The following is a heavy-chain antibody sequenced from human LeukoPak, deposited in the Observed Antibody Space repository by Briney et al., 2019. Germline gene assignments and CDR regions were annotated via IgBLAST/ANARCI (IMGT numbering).Heavy chain of an antibody. V-gene: IGHV1-46*01. CDR2: INPSGGST. J-gene: IGHJ4*02. D-gene: IGHD3-22*01. Sequence: ASVKVSCKASGYTFTSYYMHWVRQAPGQGLEWMGIINPSGGSTIYAQKFQGRVTMTRDTSTSTVYMELSSLRSEDTAVYCCARDYGPSYYYDSSGYLGYWGQGTLVTVSS. CDR1: GYTFTSYY. CDR3: ARDYGPSYYYDSSGYLGY.